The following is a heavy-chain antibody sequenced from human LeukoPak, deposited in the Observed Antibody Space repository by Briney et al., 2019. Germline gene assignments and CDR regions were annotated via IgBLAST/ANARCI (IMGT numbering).Heavy chain of an antibody. Sequence: GGSLKISCKGSGNSFNNYWIGWVRQMPGKGLEWMGIIYPGDSDTRYSPSFQGQVTISADKSSSTAYLQWSSLRASDTAMYYCARRVSSGYYHFDYWGQGTLVTVSS. CDR1: GNSFNNYW. CDR3: ARRVSSGYYHFDY. J-gene: IGHJ4*02. D-gene: IGHD3-22*01. V-gene: IGHV5-51*01. CDR2: IYPGDSDT.